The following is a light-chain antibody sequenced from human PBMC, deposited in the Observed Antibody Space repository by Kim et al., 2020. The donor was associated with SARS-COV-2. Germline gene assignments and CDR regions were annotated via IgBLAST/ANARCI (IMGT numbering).Light chain of an antibody. CDR1: ISNIGAGFD. CDR2: GNS. V-gene: IGLV1-40*01. CDR3: QSYDSSLSGRV. Sequence: QGVTISCTGSISNIGAGFDVHWYQQLPGTAPKRLICGNSNRPSGVPDRFSGSKSGTSASLAITGLQAEDEADYYCQSYDSSLSGRVFGGGTKLTVL. J-gene: IGLJ3*02.